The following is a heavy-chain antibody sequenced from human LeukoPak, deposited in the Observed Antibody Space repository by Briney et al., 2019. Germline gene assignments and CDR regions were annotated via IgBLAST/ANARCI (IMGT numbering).Heavy chain of an antibody. CDR2: MYLGGTT. CDR3: AGLEGRYSTDWFYFFDY. J-gene: IGHJ4*02. CDR1: GGSISSLNL. V-gene: IGHV4-4*02. Sequence: SGTLSLTCIVSGGSISSLNLWSWLRQPPGKGLEWIREMYLGGTTNFNPSLKSRVTILIDKSKNQLSLQLTSVTAADTAVYYCAGLEGRYSTDWFYFFDYWGQGALVTVSS. D-gene: IGHD6-19*01.